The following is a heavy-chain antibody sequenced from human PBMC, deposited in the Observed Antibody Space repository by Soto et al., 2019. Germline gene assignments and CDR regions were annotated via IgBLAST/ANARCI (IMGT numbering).Heavy chain of an antibody. J-gene: IGHJ4*02. D-gene: IGHD6-6*01. CDR2: ISGSGGST. CDR3: AKPVGYSSSSEREDY. V-gene: IGHV3-23*01. Sequence: EVQLLESGGGLVQPGGSLRLSCAASGFTFSSYAMSWFRQAPGKGLEWVSAISGSGGSTYYADSVKGRFTISRDNSKNTLYLQMNSLRAEDTAVYYCAKPVGYSSSSEREDYWGQGTLVTVSS. CDR1: GFTFSSYA.